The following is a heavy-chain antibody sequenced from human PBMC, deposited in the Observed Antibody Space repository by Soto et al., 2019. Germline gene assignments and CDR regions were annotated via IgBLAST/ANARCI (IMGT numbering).Heavy chain of an antibody. V-gene: IGHV3-43*01. CDR3: AKEKGGTEWVTFDS. Sequence: EVQLVESGGVVVQPGGSLRLSCAASGFTFDDYSMHWVRQAPGKGLEGVSLISRDGGGTYYSDSVKGRFTISRDNNKNSLYLQMSSLRTEDTALYYCAKEKGGTEWVTFDSWGQGTLVTGSS. J-gene: IGHJ4*02. CDR1: GFTFDDYS. D-gene: IGHD1-26*01. CDR2: ISRDGGGT.